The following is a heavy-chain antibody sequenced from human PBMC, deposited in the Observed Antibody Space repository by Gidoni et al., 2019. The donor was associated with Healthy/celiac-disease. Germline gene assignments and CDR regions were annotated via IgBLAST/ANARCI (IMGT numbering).Heavy chain of an antibody. CDR3: ARGVGLVVAATFNWFDP. Sequence: QVQLVQSGAEVKKPGASVQVSCKSSAYTFTSSGISWVRQAPGQGLEWMGWISAYNGNTNYAQKLQGRVTMTTDTSTSTAYMELRSLRSDDTAVYYCARGVGLVVAATFNWFDPWGQGTLVTVSS. D-gene: IGHD2-15*01. CDR2: ISAYNGNT. V-gene: IGHV1-18*01. J-gene: IGHJ5*02. CDR1: AYTFTSSG.